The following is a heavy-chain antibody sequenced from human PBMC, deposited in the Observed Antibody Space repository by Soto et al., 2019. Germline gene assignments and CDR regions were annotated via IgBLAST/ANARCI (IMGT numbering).Heavy chain of an antibody. CDR3: ARDDCSGGSCYRPLDY. J-gene: IGHJ4*02. Sequence: QVQLVQSGAEVKKPGASVKVSCKASGYTFPSYGISWVRQAPGQGLEWMGWISGYNGNTTYAQMLQCRVTMTTDTSTSTAYMELRSLRSDDTAVYYCARDDCSGGSCYRPLDYWGQGTLVTVSS. CDR2: ISGYNGNT. CDR1: GYTFPSYG. D-gene: IGHD2-15*01. V-gene: IGHV1-18*01.